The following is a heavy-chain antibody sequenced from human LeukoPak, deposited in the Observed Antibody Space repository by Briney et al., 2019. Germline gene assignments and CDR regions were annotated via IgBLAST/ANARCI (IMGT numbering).Heavy chain of an antibody. Sequence: GGSQRLSCAASGFTFSSYWMNWVRQAPGKGLEWVANIQQDGSEKYYVDSVKGRFTLSRDNAKNSLYLQMNSLFVKQTTAYEFLTGDRTPPPDYWGQGTLVTVSS. D-gene: IGHD3-9*01. J-gene: IGHJ4*02. V-gene: IGHV3-7*01. CDR2: IQQDGSEK. CDR3: LTGDRTPPPDY. CDR1: GFTFSSYW.